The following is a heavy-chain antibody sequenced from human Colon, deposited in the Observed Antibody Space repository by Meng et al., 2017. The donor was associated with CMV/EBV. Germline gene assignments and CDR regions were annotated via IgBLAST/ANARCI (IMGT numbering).Heavy chain of an antibody. J-gene: IGHJ6*02. V-gene: IGHV3-30-3*01. CDR2: ISYDGSNK. CDR1: GFTFSSYA. Sequence: GGSLRLSCAASGFTFSSYAMHWVRQAPGKGLEWVAVISYDGSNKYYADSVKGRFTISRDNSKNTLYLQMNSLRAEDTAVYYCARDHYDFWSGDYYYYYGMDVWGQGTTVTVSS. CDR3: ARDHYDFWSGDYYYYYGMDV. D-gene: IGHD3-3*01.